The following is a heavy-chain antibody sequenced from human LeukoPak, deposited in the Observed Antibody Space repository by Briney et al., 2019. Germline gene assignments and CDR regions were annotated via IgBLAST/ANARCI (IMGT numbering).Heavy chain of an antibody. CDR3: ATEWLLGAMNAFDI. D-gene: IGHD3-22*01. Sequence: GGSLRLSCAASGFTFSSYSMNWVRQAPGKGLEWVSYISGSGSPIFYADSVKGRFTISRDNAQNSLYLQMNSLRAEDTAVYYCATEWLLGAMNAFDIWGQGTMVTVSS. CDR1: GFTFSSYS. J-gene: IGHJ3*02. V-gene: IGHV3-48*04. CDR2: ISGSGSPI.